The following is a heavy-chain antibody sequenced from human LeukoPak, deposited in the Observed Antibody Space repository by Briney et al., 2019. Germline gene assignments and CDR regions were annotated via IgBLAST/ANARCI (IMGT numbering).Heavy chain of an antibody. J-gene: IGHJ4*02. Sequence: PGGSLRLSCAASGFTFSSYGMHWVRQAPGKGLEWVAVIWYDGSNKYYADSVKGRFTISRDNSKNTLYLQMNSLRAEDTAVYYCAKSPSDIVVQDYFDYRGQGTLVTVSS. CDR2: IWYDGSNK. V-gene: IGHV3-33*06. D-gene: IGHD2-15*01. CDR1: GFTFSSYG. CDR3: AKSPSDIVVQDYFDY.